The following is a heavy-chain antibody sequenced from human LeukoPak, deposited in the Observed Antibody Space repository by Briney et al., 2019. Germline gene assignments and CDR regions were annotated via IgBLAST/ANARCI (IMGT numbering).Heavy chain of an antibody. D-gene: IGHD4-23*01. CDR1: GYTFTNYY. CDR3: AITVVENAFDI. V-gene: IGHV1-2*06. J-gene: IGHJ3*02. CDR2: INPNNGGT. Sequence: ASVKASCKASGYTFTNYYIHWVRQAPGQGLEWMGRINPNNGGTNYAQKFQGSVTMARDTSISTAYMELSGLTSDDTAIYYCAITVVENAFDIWGQGTMVIVSS.